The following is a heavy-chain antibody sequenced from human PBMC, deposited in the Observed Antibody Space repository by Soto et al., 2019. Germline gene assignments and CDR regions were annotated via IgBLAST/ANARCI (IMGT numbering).Heavy chain of an antibody. V-gene: IGHV4-59*01. J-gene: IGHJ4*02. Sequence: QVQLQESGPGLVKPSETLSLTCTVSGGSISSYDWSWIRQPPGKGLGWIGYIYYSGSTNYNPPLTSRVTISEDTSKNQCSPKLSSVTAADTAVYYCARVRSTVAGPGPFDYWGQGPLVTVSS. D-gene: IGHD6-19*01. CDR2: IYYSGST. CDR3: ARVRSTVAGPGPFDY. CDR1: GGSISSYD.